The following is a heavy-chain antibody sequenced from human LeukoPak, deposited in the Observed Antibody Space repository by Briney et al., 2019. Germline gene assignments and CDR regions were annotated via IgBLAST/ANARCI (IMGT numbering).Heavy chain of an antibody. CDR1: GYTLTELS. V-gene: IGHV1-24*01. D-gene: IGHD4-17*01. J-gene: IGHJ4*02. Sequence: ASVTVSCKVSGYTLTELSMHWVRQAPGKGLEWMGGFDPEDGETIYAQKFQGRVTMTEDTSTDTAYMELSSLRSEDTAVYYCATDNYGDYGANLFDYWGQGTLVTVSS. CDR3: ATDNYGDYGANLFDY. CDR2: FDPEDGET.